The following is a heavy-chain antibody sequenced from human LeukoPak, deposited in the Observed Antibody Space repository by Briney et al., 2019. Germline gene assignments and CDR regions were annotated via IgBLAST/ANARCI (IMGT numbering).Heavy chain of an antibody. V-gene: IGHV3-11*04. CDR2: ISSSGSTI. D-gene: IGHD2-2*01. CDR3: ARAYCSSTSCYVVYFQH. Sequence: TGGSLRLSCAASGFTFSDYYMSWIRQAPGKGLEWVSYISSSGSTIYYADSVKGRFTISRDNAKNSLYLQMNSLRAEDTAVYYCARAYCSSTSCYVVYFQHWGQGTLVTVSS. CDR1: GFTFSDYY. J-gene: IGHJ1*01.